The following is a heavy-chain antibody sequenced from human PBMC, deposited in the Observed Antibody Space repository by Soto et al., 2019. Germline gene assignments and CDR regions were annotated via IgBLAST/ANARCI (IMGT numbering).Heavy chain of an antibody. V-gene: IGHV1-3*01. D-gene: IGHD2-15*01. CDR2: INAGNGNT. CDR1: GYTFTSYA. Sequence: ASVXVSCKASGYTFTSYAMHWVRQAPGQRLEWMGWINAGNGNTKYSQKFQGRVTITRDTSASTAYMELSSLRSEDTAVYYCARRGFGDIQIDYWGQGTLVTVSS. J-gene: IGHJ4*02. CDR3: ARRGFGDIQIDY.